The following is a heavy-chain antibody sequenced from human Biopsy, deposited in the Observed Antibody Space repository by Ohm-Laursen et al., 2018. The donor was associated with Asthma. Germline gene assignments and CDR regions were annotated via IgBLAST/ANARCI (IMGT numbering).Heavy chain of an antibody. CDR3: ARGPPVDRGD. J-gene: IGHJ4*02. V-gene: IGHV4-31*03. CDR2: IYYSGST. Sequence: TLSLTCSVSGGSISSGGYYWSWIRQHPGKGLEWIGYIYYSGSTYYKPSLKSRVTISVDTSKNQFSLKLSSVTAADTAVYYCARGPPVDRGDWGQGTLVTVSS. CDR1: GGSISSGGYY.